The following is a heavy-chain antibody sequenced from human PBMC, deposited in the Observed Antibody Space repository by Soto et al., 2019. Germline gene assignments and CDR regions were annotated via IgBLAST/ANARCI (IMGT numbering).Heavy chain of an antibody. D-gene: IGHD1-26*01. CDR3: ARTDIDWVGATRYYYYYGMDV. CDR1: GGTFSSYA. Sequence: ASVKVSCKAAGGTFSSYAISWVRQAPGQGLEWMGGIIPIFGTANYAQKFQGRVTITADESTSTAYMELSSLRSEGTAVYYCARTDIDWVGATRYYYYYGMDVCGKAPTVTGSS. V-gene: IGHV1-69*13. J-gene: IGHJ6*04. CDR2: IIPIFGTA.